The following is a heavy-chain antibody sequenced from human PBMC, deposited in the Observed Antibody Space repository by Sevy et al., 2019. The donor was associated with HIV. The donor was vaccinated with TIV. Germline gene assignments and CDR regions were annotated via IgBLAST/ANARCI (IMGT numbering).Heavy chain of an antibody. D-gene: IGHD4-17*01. Sequence: SETLSLTCSVSGGSVSNPNYYWGWIRQPPGKGLEWIGSIYYSGATSYNPSLESRVTTSVDTSNNRFSLMLTSVTAADTAVYYCARSQHFSGDYADYAFDVWGQGTMVTVSS. V-gene: IGHV4-39*01. CDR3: ARSQHFSGDYADYAFDV. CDR2: IYYSGAT. CDR1: GGSVSNPNYY. J-gene: IGHJ3*01.